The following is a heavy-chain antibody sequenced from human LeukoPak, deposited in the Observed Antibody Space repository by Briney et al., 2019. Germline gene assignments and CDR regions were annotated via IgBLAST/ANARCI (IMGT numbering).Heavy chain of an antibody. J-gene: IGHJ4*02. CDR1: GGSISSYY. CDR2: IYYSGST. Sequence: SETLSLTCTVSGGSISSYYWSWIRQPPGKGLEWIGYIYYSGSTNYNPSLKSRVTISVDTSKNQFSLKLSSVTAADTAVYYCARSHYDSSGYRFDYWGQGTLVTVSS. CDR3: ARSHYDSSGYRFDY. V-gene: IGHV4-59*01. D-gene: IGHD3-22*01.